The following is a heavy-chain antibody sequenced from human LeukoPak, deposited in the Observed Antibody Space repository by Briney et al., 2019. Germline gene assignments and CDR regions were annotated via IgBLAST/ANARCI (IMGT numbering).Heavy chain of an antibody. V-gene: IGHV1-3*04. CDR3: ARDRAMADY. D-gene: IGHD5-18*01. Sequence: ASVKVSCKASGYIFTSYPIHWVRQAPGQRLEWMGWINTGNGNTKYSQKFEGRVTVTRVTSATAAYMELSSLRSEDTAVYYCARDRAMADYWGQGTLVTVSS. CDR1: GYIFTSYP. J-gene: IGHJ4*02. CDR2: INTGNGNT.